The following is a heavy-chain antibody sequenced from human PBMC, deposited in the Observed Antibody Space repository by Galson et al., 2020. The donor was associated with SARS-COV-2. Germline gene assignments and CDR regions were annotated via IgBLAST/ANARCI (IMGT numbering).Heavy chain of an antibody. V-gene: IGHV3-7*03. CDR2: IKQDGSDK. J-gene: IGHJ4*02. CDR1: GFTFKNYV. D-gene: IGHD6-19*01. CDR3: ARESYDSGWFDY. Sequence: GGSLRLSCAASGFTFKNYVMGWVRQAPGKGLEWVANIKQDGSDKYYVDSVKGRFTISRDNAKNSLYLHMNSLRAEDTAVYYCARESYDSGWFDYWGQGTLVTVSS.